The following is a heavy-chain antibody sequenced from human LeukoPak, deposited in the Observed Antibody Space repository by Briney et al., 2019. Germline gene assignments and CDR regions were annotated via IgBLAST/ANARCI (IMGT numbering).Heavy chain of an antibody. CDR1: GDSISTYY. CDR2: MYYSGST. CDR3: ARGMYNYDP. V-gene: IGHV4-59*01. Sequence: SETLSLTCTVSGDSISTYYWSWIRQPPGKGLEWIGYMYYSGSTNYNPSLKSRVTISVDTSKKQFSLKLSSVTAADTAVYYCARGMYNYDPWGQGTLATVSS. D-gene: IGHD3-22*01. J-gene: IGHJ4*02.